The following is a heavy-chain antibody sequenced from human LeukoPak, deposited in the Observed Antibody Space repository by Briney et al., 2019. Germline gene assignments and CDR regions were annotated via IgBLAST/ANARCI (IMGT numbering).Heavy chain of an antibody. CDR3: AREAQWLVTDY. CDR2: ISYDGSNK. CDR1: GFTFSSYS. V-gene: IGHV3-30*03. D-gene: IGHD6-19*01. J-gene: IGHJ4*02. Sequence: GGSLRLSCAASGFTFSSYSMHWVRQAPGKGLEWVAVISYDGSNKYYADSVKGRFTISRDNSKNALYLQMNSLRAEDTAVYCCAREAQWLVTDYWGQGTLVTVSS.